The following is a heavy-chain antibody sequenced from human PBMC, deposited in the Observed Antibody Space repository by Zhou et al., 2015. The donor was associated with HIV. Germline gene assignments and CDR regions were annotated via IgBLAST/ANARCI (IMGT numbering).Heavy chain of an antibody. D-gene: IGHD6-13*01. CDR1: GYTFSNYG. V-gene: IGHV1-18*01. CDR2: ISGYNGNT. J-gene: IGHJ4*02. Sequence: QVQLVQSGAAVKKPGASVKISCKTSGYTFSNYGISWVRQAPGQGLEWMGWISGYNGNTNYAQNLQGRVTMTTDTSTSTAYMELRTLRSDDTAMYFCARGSEQQLGRYYFDYWGQGTLVTVSS. CDR3: ARGSEQQLGRYYFDY.